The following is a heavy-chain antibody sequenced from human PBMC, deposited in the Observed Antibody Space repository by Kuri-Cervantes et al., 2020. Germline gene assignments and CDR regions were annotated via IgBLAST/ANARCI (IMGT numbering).Heavy chain of an antibody. CDR2: IYYSGST. CDR1: ITFSSYW. CDR3: AREKMVRGVISRVWFDP. Sequence: ITFSSYWMTWVRQAPGKGLEWIGSIYYSGSTYYNPSLKSRVTISVDTSKNQFSLKLSSVTAADTAVYYCAREKMVRGVISRVWFDPWGQGTLVTVSS. J-gene: IGHJ5*02. V-gene: IGHV4-39*07. D-gene: IGHD3-10*01.